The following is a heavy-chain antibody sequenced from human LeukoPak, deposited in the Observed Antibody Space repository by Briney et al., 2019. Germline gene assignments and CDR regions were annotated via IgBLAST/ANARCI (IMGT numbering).Heavy chain of an antibody. J-gene: IGHJ1*01. D-gene: IGHD2-15*01. CDR3: ARTLERYCRGGSCYFEYFQH. Sequence: ASVKVPCKASGYIFTSYYMHWVRQAPGQGLEWMGIINPSGGSTSYAQKFQGRVTMTRDTSTSTVYMEVSSLRSEDTALYFCARTLERYCRGGSCYFEYFQHWGQGTLVTVSS. V-gene: IGHV1-46*01. CDR2: INPSGGST. CDR1: GYIFTSYY.